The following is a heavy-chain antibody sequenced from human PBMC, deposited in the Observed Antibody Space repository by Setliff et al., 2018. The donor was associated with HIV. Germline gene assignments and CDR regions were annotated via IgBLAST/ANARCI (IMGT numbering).Heavy chain of an antibody. D-gene: IGHD3-22*01. Sequence: GESLKISCAASGFTFSDFSMSWIRQAPGKGLEWISYISSSDNTMYYADSVKGRVTISRDNSANTVDLQMNSLRAEDTAVYYCRAINYYDSSGYYSFDYWGQGTLVTVSS. CDR3: RAINYYDSSGYYSFDY. CDR1: GFTFSDFS. CDR2: ISSSDNTM. V-gene: IGHV3-11*04. J-gene: IGHJ4*02.